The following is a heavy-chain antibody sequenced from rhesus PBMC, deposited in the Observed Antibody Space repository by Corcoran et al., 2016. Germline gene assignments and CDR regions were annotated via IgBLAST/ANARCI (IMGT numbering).Heavy chain of an antibody. D-gene: IGHD6-25*01. CDR1: GGSISDDYY. CDR2: IYGSGGRT. V-gene: IGHV4-106*01. J-gene: IGHJ4*01. Sequence: QLQLQESGPGLVKPSETLSLTCAVSGGSISDDYYWSWIRQPQGKGLEWIGYIYGSGGRTNYNPYLKNRVTSSIDTSKNQFSMKLSSVTAADTAVYYCARVPVIAADADYWGQGVLVTVSS. CDR3: ARVPVIAADADY.